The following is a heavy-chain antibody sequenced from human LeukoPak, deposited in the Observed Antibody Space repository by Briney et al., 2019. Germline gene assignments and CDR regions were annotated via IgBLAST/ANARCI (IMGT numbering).Heavy chain of an antibody. D-gene: IGHD3/OR15-3a*01. V-gene: IGHV4-39*07. CDR1: GGSISSSSYY. CDR3: ARELDYVSHYYGMDV. CDR2: IYYSGST. J-gene: IGHJ6*02. Sequence: SETLSLTCTVSGGSISSSSYYWGWIRQPPGKGLEWIGSIYYSGSTYYNPSLKSRVTISVDTSKNQFSLKLSSVTAADTAVYYCARELDYVSHYYGMDVWGQGTTVTVSS.